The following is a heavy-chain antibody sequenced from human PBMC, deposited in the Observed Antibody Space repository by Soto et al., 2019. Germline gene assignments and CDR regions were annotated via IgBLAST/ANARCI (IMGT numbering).Heavy chain of an antibody. D-gene: IGHD5-12*01. CDR2: ITNGGETT. J-gene: IGHJ4*02. V-gene: IGHV3-11*01. CDR3: ARDPQRRHGYNFDS. Sequence: GGSLRLSCAGSGFIFTDYSLSWIRQAPGKGLEWVSYITNGGETTQHADSVKGRFTISRDNAKKVLFLQMNSLRAEDTAVYYCARDPQRRHGYNFDSWGRGTLVTVSS. CDR1: GFIFTDYS.